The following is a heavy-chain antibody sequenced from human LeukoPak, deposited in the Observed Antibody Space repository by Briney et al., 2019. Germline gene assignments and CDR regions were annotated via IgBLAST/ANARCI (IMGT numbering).Heavy chain of an antibody. CDR3: ARDPLRSTWSTYYNALDV. J-gene: IGHJ6*02. CDR2: INAYNGNT. D-gene: IGHD6-13*01. Sequence: ASVKVSCKASGYSYTSYAINWVRQAPGQGLEWMGWINAYNGNTDYAQKLQGRVTMTTDTSTSTAYMEMRSLTSDDTAVYYCARDPLRSTWSTYYNALDVWGQGTTVTVSS. CDR1: GYSYTSYA. V-gene: IGHV1-18*01.